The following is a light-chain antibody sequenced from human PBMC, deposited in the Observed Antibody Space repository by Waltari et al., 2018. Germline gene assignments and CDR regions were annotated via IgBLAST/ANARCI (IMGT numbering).Light chain of an antibody. CDR2: DAT. V-gene: IGKV3-15*01. CDR1: QSIGTT. CDR3: QEYNYWPRPS. Sequence: VMTQSPATLSVSPGEAATLSCRASQSIGTTLAWYQQKPGQAPRLLIYDATTPATGIPARFSGSGSGTEFTLTIYDRQSEDLAVYYCQEYNYWPRPSFGGGTKVELE. J-gene: IGKJ4*01.